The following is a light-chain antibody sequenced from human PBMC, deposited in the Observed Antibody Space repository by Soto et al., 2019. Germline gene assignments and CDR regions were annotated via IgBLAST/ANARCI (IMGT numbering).Light chain of an antibody. CDR1: QTISTW. J-gene: IGKJ1*01. V-gene: IGKV1-5*03. CDR3: QQYHTYWWT. CDR2: KAS. Sequence: DIQMTQSPSTLSASVGDRVTITCRTSQTISTWLAWYQQKAGKAPKVLIYKASSLQIGVPSRFSGSGSGTEFTLTISSLQPDDSATYYCQQYHTYWWTFGQGTKVDI.